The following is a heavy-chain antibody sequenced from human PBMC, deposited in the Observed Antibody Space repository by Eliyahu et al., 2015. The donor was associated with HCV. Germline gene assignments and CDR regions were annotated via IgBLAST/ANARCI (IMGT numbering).Heavy chain of an antibody. D-gene: IGHD3-16*01. V-gene: IGHV3-21*05. Sequence: EVQLVESGGGLVKPGXSLRLSCXASGXSFXDYXXTWARQAPGKGLEWVSYISPDSSYIYYADSVKGRFTVSRDNAKKSLYLQLNSLTADDSAVYYCARDPPPSVWGSFFFYYYGMDVWGQGTTVTVSS. CDR3: ARDPPPSVWGSFFFYYYGMDV. CDR1: GXSFXDYX. J-gene: IGHJ6*02. CDR2: ISPDSSYI.